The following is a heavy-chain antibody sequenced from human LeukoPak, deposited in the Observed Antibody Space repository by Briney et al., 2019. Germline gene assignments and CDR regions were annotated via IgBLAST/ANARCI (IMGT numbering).Heavy chain of an antibody. J-gene: IGHJ4*02. CDR1: GYTFTGYY. CDR3: ARDDDSSGYYFDY. V-gene: IGHV1-2*02. Sequence: ASVKVSCKASGYTFTGYYMHWVRQAPGQGLEWMGWINPNSGGTNYAQKFQGRVTMTRDTSISTAYMELSRLTSEDTAVYYCARDDDSSGYYFDYWGQGTLVTVSS. CDR2: INPNSGGT. D-gene: IGHD3-22*01.